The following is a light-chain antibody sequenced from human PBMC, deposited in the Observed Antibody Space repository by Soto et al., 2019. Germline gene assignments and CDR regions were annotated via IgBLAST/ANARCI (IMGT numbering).Light chain of an antibody. V-gene: IGKV3-11*01. CDR1: QTISNS. CDR2: DSS. CDR3: QQRNSWPPPT. Sequence: EIALTQSPATLSLSPGERATLSCRASQTISNSLAWYQEKPGQAPRLLIYDSSNRATGIPPRFSGSGSGTDFTLTITSLEPEAFAVYYCQQRNSWPPPTFGGGTRVEI. J-gene: IGKJ4*01.